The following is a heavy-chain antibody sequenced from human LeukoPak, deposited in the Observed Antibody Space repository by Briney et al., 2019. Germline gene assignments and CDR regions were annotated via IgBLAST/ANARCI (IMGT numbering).Heavy chain of an antibody. Sequence: PGGSLRLSCAVSGFIYNTYAMTWVRQAPGKGLEWVSSIDNSGDYTYYADSVKGRFTISRDNSRNTLYLQMSSLRVEDTALYYCGKQFGSSWQFDPRGQGTLVTVSS. D-gene: IGHD6-13*01. J-gene: IGHJ5*02. CDR3: GKQFGSSWQFDP. CDR1: GFIYNTYA. CDR2: IDNSGDYT. V-gene: IGHV3-23*01.